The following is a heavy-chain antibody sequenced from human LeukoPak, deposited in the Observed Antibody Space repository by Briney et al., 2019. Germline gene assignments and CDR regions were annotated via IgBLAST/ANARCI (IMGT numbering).Heavy chain of an antibody. CDR1: GYTFTGYY. J-gene: IGHJ5*02. Sequence: ASVKVSCKASGYTFTGYYMHWVRQAPGQGLEWMGRINPNSGGTDYAQKFQGRVTMTRDTSISPAYMELSRLRSDDTAVYYCARVQGGDGYNYPAWGQGTLVTVSS. CDR3: ARVQGGDGYNYPA. D-gene: IGHD5-24*01. V-gene: IGHV1-2*06. CDR2: INPNSGGT.